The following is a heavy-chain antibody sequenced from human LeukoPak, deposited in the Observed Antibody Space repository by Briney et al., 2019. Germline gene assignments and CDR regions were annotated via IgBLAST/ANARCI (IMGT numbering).Heavy chain of an antibody. CDR2: INPNSGGT. CDR1: GHTFTGYY. Sequence: ASVKVSCKASGHTFTGYYMHWVRQAPGQGLEWMGRINPNSGGTNYAQKFQGRVTMTRDTSISTAYMELSRLRSDDTAVYYCAREPGGLYYYDSSGFDRVFDYWGQGTLVTVSS. CDR3: AREPGGLYYYDSSGFDRVFDY. J-gene: IGHJ4*02. V-gene: IGHV1-2*06. D-gene: IGHD3-22*01.